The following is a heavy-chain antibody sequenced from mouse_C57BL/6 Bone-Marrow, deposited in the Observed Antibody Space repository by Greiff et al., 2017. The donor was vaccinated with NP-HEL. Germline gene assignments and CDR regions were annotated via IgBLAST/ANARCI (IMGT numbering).Heavy chain of an antibody. D-gene: IGHD1-1*01. CDR1: GYSITSGYY. V-gene: IGHV3-6*01. Sequence: EVKLMESGPGLVKPSQSLSLTCSVTGYSITSGYYWNWIRQFPGNKLEWMGYVSYDGSNNYNPSLKNRISITRDTSKNQFFLKLNSVTTEDTATYYCARAPPFITTVVATDYWGQGTTLTVSS. CDR3: ARAPPFITTVVATDY. J-gene: IGHJ2*01. CDR2: VSYDGSN.